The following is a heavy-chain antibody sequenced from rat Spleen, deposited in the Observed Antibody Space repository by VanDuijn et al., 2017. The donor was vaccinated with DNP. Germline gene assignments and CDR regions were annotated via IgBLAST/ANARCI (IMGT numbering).Heavy chain of an antibody. Sequence: EVQLVESGGGLVQPGRSMKLSCAASGFTFSNYDMAWVRQAPKKGLEWVATISYDGSSTYYRDSVKGRFTISRDNAKSTLYLQMDSLRSEDTATYYCTTNSGFDYWGQGVMVTVSS. D-gene: IGHD4-3*01. CDR1: GFTFSNYD. CDR3: TTNSGFDY. J-gene: IGHJ2*01. CDR2: ISYDGSST. V-gene: IGHV5-7*01.